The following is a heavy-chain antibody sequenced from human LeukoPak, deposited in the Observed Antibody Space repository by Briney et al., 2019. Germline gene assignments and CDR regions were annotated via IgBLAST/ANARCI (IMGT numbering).Heavy chain of an antibody. V-gene: IGHV1-8*01. CDR2: MNPNSGNT. J-gene: IGHJ4*02. CDR3: ARGRYYGSGSYYPTPFDY. Sequence: ASVTVSCKASGYTFTSYDINWVRQATGQGLEWMGWMNPNSGNTGYAQKFQGRVTMTRNTSISTAYMELSSLRSEDTAVYYCARGRYYGSGSYYPTPFDYWGQGTLVTVSS. D-gene: IGHD3-10*01. CDR1: GYTFTSYD.